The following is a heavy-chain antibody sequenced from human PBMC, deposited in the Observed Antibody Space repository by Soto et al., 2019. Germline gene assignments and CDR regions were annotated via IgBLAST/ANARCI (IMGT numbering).Heavy chain of an antibody. CDR2: SIPVLGTT. V-gene: IGHV1-69*08. CDR1: GDTFSSYT. J-gene: IGHJ6*02. Sequence: QVQLVQSGAELMKPGSSVKVSCRASGDTFSSYTVNWVRQAPGRGLEWMGRSIPVLGTTDYAQKFKGRVTITADKSSNIVCMELSSLRSEDTAVYYCARRRYCGYDCYHKHYYGMDVWGQGTTVTVAS. CDR3: ARRRYCGYDCYHKHYYGMDV. D-gene: IGHD2-21*02.